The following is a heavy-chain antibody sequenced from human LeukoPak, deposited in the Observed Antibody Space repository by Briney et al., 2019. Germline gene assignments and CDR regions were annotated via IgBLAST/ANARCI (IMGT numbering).Heavy chain of an antibody. CDR3: ATGGAPGGRFEN. D-gene: IGHD3-16*01. CDR1: GFTFDMST. Sequence: GGSLRLSCVVSGFTFDMSTMTWVRQAPGKGPEWVAKMKEDGTEIFYAGSVDGRFTISRDNSKNSLYLQMNSLRVEDTAVYYCATGGAPGGRFENWGQGTLVTVSS. CDR2: MKEDGTEI. V-gene: IGHV3-7*01. J-gene: IGHJ4*02.